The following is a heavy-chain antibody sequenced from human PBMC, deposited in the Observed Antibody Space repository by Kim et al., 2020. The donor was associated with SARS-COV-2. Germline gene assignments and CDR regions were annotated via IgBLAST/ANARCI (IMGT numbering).Heavy chain of an antibody. CDR2: IIPIFGTA. V-gene: IGHV1-69*13. J-gene: IGHJ4*02. Sequence: SVKVSCKASGGTFSSYAISWVRQAPGQGLEWMGGIIPIFGTANYAQKFQGRVTITADESTSTAYMELSSLRSEDTAVYYCARSFRDSARKVDRGDYWGQGTLVTVSS. D-gene: IGHD5-12*01. CDR3: ARSFRDSARKVDRGDY. CDR1: GGTFSSYA.